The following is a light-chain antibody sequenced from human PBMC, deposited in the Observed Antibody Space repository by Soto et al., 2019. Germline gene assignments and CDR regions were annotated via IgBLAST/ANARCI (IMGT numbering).Light chain of an antibody. CDR2: GAS. J-gene: IGKJ1*01. CDR1: QSLSSSY. CDR3: QQSFSTPRT. V-gene: IGKV3-20*01. Sequence: EIVLTQSPGTLSLSPGERATLSCRASQSLSSSYLAWYQQKPGQAPRLLIYGASTRATDIPARFSGSGSGTDFTLTISSLQPEDFATYYCQQSFSTPRTFGQGTKVDIK.